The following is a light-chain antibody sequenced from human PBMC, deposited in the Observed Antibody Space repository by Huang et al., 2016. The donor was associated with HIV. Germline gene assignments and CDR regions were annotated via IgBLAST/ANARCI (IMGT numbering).Light chain of an antibody. V-gene: IGKV1-8*01. CDR1: QDISCY. J-gene: IGKJ4*01. CDR3: QQYYSYPPLT. Sequence: AIRMTQSPSSLSASTGDSVNITCRASQDISCYLAWYQQKPGKAPNLLVYAASTGQSGVPSRCSGSGSGTDFTLTISCLQSEDFATYYCQQYYSYPPLTFGGGTKVEIK. CDR2: AAS.